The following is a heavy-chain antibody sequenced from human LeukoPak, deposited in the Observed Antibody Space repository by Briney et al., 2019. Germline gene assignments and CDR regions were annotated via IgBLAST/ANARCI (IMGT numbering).Heavy chain of an antibody. V-gene: IGHV1-8*01. CDR1: GYTFTSYD. Sequence: ASVKVSCKASGYTFTSYDINWVRQATGQGLEWMGWMNPNSGNTGYAQKFQGRVTMTRNTSISTAYMELSSLRSEDTAVYYCARGLGYYDSSGYYLNWFDPWGQGTLVTVSS. D-gene: IGHD3-22*01. CDR3: ARGLGYYDSSGYYLNWFDP. J-gene: IGHJ5*02. CDR2: MNPNSGNT.